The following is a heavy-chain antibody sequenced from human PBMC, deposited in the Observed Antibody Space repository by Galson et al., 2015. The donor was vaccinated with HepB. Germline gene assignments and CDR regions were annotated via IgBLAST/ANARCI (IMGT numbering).Heavy chain of an antibody. J-gene: IGHJ4*02. D-gene: IGHD6-13*01. Sequence: SVKVSCKASGYTFTGYYMHWVRQAPGQGLEWMGWINPNSGSTFYARNFQGRITMTRDTSIGTTYMELSRLTSADTAFYYCARVPKPAAALYYFDYWGQGTLVTVAS. V-gene: IGHV1-2*02. CDR3: ARVPKPAAALYYFDY. CDR1: GYTFTGYY. CDR2: INPNSGST.